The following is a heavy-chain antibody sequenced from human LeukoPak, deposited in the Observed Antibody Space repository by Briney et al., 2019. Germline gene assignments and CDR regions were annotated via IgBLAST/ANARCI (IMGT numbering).Heavy chain of an antibody. CDR3: ARDLPSTSNWELDY. CDR1: GYTFIDYY. D-gene: IGHD7-27*01. Sequence: ASVKVSCXASGYTFIDYYIHWVRQAPGQGLEWMGRIHPNSAATEYAENFQGRVTMTRDTSISTAYMELSRVTSDDTAVYYCARDLPSTSNWELDYWGQGTLVTVSS. V-gene: IGHV1-2*06. CDR2: IHPNSAAT. J-gene: IGHJ4*02.